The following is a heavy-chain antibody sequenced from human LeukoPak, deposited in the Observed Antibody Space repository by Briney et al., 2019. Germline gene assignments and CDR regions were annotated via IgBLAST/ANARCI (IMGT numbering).Heavy chain of an antibody. V-gene: IGHV1-18*01. CDR1: GYSFTSYG. J-gene: IGHJ4*02. D-gene: IGHD3-10*01. CDR2: INTYNGNT. CDR3: ARVITMVRGVILPVSGFDY. Sequence: GASVKVSCKASGYSFTSYGISWVRQAPGQGLEWMGWINTYNGNTNYAQNVQGRVTMTTDTATSTAYMGLRSLRSDDTAVYFCARVITMVRGVILPVSGFDYWGQGTLVTVSS.